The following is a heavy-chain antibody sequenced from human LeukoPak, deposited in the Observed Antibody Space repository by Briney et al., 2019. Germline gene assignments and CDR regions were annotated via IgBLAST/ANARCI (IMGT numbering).Heavy chain of an antibody. V-gene: IGHV3-74*01. J-gene: IGHJ4*02. D-gene: IGHD6-13*01. CDR1: GFTFSSYW. CDR3: ARDSIAAAGTPDY. CDR2: INSDGSST. Sequence: GGSLRLSCAASGFTFSSYWMHWVRQAPGKGLVWVSRINSDGSSTSYADSVKGRFTISRDNAKNSLSLQMNSLRAEDTAVYYCARDSIAAAGTPDYGGQGTLVTVSS.